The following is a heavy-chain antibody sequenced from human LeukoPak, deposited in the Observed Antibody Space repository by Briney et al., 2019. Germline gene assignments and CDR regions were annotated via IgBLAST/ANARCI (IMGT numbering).Heavy chain of an antibody. Sequence: HSETLSLTCSVSSYSINSNYYWGWIRQSPGKGLEWIGSIYHTGSTYYNPSLKSRVTISVDTSKNQFSLKLSSVTAADTAVYYCARRGYYYGSGRHPRGNWFDPWGQGTLVTVSS. CDR2: IYHTGST. J-gene: IGHJ5*02. D-gene: IGHD3-10*01. CDR3: ARRGYYYGSGRHPRGNWFDP. CDR1: SYSINSNYY. V-gene: IGHV4-38-2*01.